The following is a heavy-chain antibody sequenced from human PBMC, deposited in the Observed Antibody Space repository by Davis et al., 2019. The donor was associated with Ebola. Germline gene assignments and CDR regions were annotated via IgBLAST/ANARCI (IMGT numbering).Heavy chain of an antibody. CDR1: GYTFTGYY. V-gene: IGHV1-2*04. CDR3: ARHGVRKQLASDY. CDR2: INPNSGGT. Sequence: ASVKVSCKASGYTFTGYYMHWVRQAPGQGLEWMGWINPNSGGTNYAQKFQGWVTMTRDTSISTAYMELSRLRSDDTAVYYCARHGVRKQLASDYWGQGTLVTVSS. J-gene: IGHJ4*02. D-gene: IGHD6-6*01.